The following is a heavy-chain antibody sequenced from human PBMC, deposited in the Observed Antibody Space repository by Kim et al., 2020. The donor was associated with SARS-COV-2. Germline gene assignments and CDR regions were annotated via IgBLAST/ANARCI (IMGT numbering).Heavy chain of an antibody. CDR3: AKVYLTIAAATFDY. Sequence: ADSVKGRFTISGDNSKNTLYLQMNSRRAEDTAVYYCAKVYLTIAAATFDYWGQGTLVTVSS. J-gene: IGHJ4*02. D-gene: IGHD6-13*01. V-gene: IGHV3-23*01.